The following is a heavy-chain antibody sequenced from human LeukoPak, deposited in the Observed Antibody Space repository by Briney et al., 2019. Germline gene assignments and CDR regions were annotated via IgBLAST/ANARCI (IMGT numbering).Heavy chain of an antibody. D-gene: IGHD3-3*01. CDR3: ARGGENYDFWSGYYSFDY. CDR1: GYTFTSYG. CDR2: ISAYNGNT. J-gene: IGHJ4*02. V-gene: IGHV1-18*01. Sequence: GSSVKVSCKASGYTFTSYGISWVRQAPGQGLERMGWISAYNGNTNYAQKLQGRVTMTTDTSTSTAYMELRSLRSDDTAVYYCARGGENYDFWSGYYSFDYWGQGTLVTVSS.